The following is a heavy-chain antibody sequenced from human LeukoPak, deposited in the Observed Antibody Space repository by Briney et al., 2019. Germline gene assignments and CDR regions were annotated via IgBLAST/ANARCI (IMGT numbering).Heavy chain of an antibody. CDR2: INHSGST. Sequence: PSETLSLTCAVYGGSFSGYYWSWIRQPPGKGLEWIGEINHSGSTNYNPSLESRVTISVDTSKNQFSLKLSSVTAADTAVYYCARARRYDFWSGYPTYYYYYMDVWGKGTTVTVSS. V-gene: IGHV4-34*01. CDR1: GGSFSGYY. CDR3: ARARRYDFWSGYPTYYYYYMDV. D-gene: IGHD3-3*01. J-gene: IGHJ6*03.